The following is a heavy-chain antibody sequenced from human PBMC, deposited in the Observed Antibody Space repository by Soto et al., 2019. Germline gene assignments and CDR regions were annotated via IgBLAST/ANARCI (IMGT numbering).Heavy chain of an antibody. D-gene: IGHD1-26*01. CDR3: ARVSGSXYYGMDF. CDR1: GGSISSSSYY. CDR2: IYYSGST. Sequence: SETLSLTCTVSGGSISSSSYYWSWIRQPPGKGLEWSGYIYYSGSTNYNPSLKSRVTISVDKSKNQFSLKLSSVTAADTAVYYCARVSGSXYYGMDFWGQGITVTVSS. J-gene: IGHJ6*02. V-gene: IGHV4-61*05.